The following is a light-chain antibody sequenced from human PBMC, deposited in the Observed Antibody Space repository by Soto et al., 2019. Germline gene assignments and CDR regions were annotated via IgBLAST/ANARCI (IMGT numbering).Light chain of an antibody. CDR1: QSVSNNY. CDR2: GSS. CDR3: QQYGSSPPYT. V-gene: IGKV3-20*01. Sequence: EVVLTQSPGTLSLSPGESATRSCRASQSVSNNYFAWYQQKPGQAPRLLIFGSSDRATGTPDRFSGSGSGTDFTLTISRLEPEDFAVYYCQQYGSSPPYTFGQGTKLEIK. J-gene: IGKJ2*01.